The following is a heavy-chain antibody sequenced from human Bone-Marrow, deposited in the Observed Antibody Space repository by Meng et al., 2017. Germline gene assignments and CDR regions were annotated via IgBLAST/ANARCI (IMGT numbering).Heavy chain of an antibody. J-gene: IGHJ4*02. CDR3: ARLDLPPWVVTAIYFPTFDY. V-gene: IGHV1-8*01. CDR1: GYTFTSYD. D-gene: IGHD2-21*02. CDR2: MNPNSGNT. Sequence: ASVKVSCKASGYTFTSYDINWVRQATGQGLEWMGWMNPNSGNTGYAQKFQGRVTMTRNTSISTAYMELSSLRSEDTAVYYCARLDLPPWVVTAIYFPTFDYWGQGTLVTVSS.